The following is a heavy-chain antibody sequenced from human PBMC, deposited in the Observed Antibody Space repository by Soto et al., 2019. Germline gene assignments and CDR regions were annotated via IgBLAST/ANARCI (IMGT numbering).Heavy chain of an antibody. CDR2: IRSKAYGGTT. CDR3: TRVTGVVTSLYYFDY. Sequence: GGSLRLSCTASGFTFGDYSMSWVRQAPGKGLEWVGFIRSKAYGGTTEYAASVKGGFTIPRDDSKSIAYLLINSLKTEDTAMYYCTRVTGVVTSLYYFDYWGQGTLVTVSS. V-gene: IGHV3-49*04. D-gene: IGHD3-3*01. CDR1: GFTFGDYS. J-gene: IGHJ4*02.